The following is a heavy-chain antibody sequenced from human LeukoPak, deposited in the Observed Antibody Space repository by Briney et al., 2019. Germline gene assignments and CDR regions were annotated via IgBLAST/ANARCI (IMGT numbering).Heavy chain of an antibody. Sequence: SETLSLTCGVYGGSFSGYYWSWIRQPPGKGLEWIGEINHSGSTNYNPSLKSRVTISVDTSKNQFSLKLSSVTAADTAVYYCAGRVEMATALGYFDYWGQGTLVTVSS. CDR3: AGRVEMATALGYFDY. V-gene: IGHV4-34*01. CDR1: GGSFSGYY. CDR2: INHSGST. J-gene: IGHJ4*02. D-gene: IGHD5-24*01.